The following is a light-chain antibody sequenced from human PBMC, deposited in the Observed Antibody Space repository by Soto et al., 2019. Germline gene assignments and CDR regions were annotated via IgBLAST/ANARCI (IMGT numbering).Light chain of an antibody. CDR1: QTVSSTY. CDR3: QRYGSSPLYS. CDR2: GTS. V-gene: IGKV3-20*01. J-gene: IGKJ2*01. Sequence: ESVLTQYPGTLSLSPGERATLSCRTSQTVSSTYFAWYQQKRGPAHRLLIYGTSNSATVIPDRFSGSVSGTDFTLTISRLEPEDFAVYHCQRYGSSPLYSFAQGNELEIK.